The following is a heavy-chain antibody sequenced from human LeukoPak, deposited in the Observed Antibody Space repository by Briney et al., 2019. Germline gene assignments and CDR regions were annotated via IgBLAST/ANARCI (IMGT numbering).Heavy chain of an antibody. CDR2: MNPNSGNT. D-gene: IGHD4-11*01. Sequence: ASVKASCKASGYTFTSYGISWVRQAPGQGLEWMGWMNPNSGNTGYAQKFQGRVTMTRNTSISTAYMELSSLRSEDTAVYYCARGAGDYDYWGQGTLVTVSS. V-gene: IGHV1-8*02. CDR1: GYTFTSYG. J-gene: IGHJ4*02. CDR3: ARGAGDYDY.